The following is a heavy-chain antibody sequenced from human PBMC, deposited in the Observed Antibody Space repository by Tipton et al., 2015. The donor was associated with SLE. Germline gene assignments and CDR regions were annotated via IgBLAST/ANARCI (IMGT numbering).Heavy chain of an antibody. J-gene: IGHJ6*02. V-gene: IGHV4-59*01. CDR1: GGSISSYY. CDR3: ARDGITIFGVVSRGPMDV. D-gene: IGHD3-3*01. Sequence: TLSLTCTVSGGSISSYYWSWIRQPPGKGLEWIGYIYYSGSTNYNPSLKSRVTISVDTSKNQFSLKLSSVTAADTAVYYCARDGITIFGVVSRGPMDVWGQGTTVTVSS. CDR2: IYYSGST.